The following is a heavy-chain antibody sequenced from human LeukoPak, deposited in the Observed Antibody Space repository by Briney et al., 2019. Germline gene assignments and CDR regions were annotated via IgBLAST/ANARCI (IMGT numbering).Heavy chain of an antibody. CDR3: ARADGDYGRF. V-gene: IGHV1-2*02. D-gene: IGHD4-17*01. CDR1: GYTFTGYY. CDR2: INPNSGGT. Sequence: ASVKVSCKASGYTFTGYYMHWVRQAPGQGLEWMGWINPNSGGTNYAQKFQGRVTMTRDTSISTACMELSRLRSDDTAVYYCARADGDYGRFWGQGTLVTVSS. J-gene: IGHJ4*02.